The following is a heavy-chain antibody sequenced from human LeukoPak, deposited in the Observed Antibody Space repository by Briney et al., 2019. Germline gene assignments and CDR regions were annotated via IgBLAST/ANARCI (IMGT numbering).Heavy chain of an antibody. CDR3: ARGGDTAMVDRYYFDY. D-gene: IGHD5-18*01. CDR2: IIPIFGTA. V-gene: IGHV1-69*01. Sequence: SVKVSCKASGGTFSSYAISWVRQAPGQGLEWMGGIIPIFGTANYAQKSQGRVTITADESTSTAYMELSSLRSEDTAVYYCARGGDTAMVDRYYFDYWGQGTLVTVSS. CDR1: GGTFSSYA. J-gene: IGHJ4*02.